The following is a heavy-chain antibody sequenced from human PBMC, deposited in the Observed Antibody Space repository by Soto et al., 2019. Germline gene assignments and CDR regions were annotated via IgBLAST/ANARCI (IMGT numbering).Heavy chain of an antibody. V-gene: IGHV3-49*03. J-gene: IGHJ4*02. D-gene: IGHD2-2*01. CDR3: TRPSNIVVVPAAS. CDR2: IRSKAYGGTT. Sequence: EVPLVESGGGLVQPGRSLRLSCTASGFTFGDYAMSWFRQAPGKGLEWVGFIRSKAYGGTTEYAASVKGRFTISRDDSKSIAYLQMNSLKTEDTAVYYCTRPSNIVVVPAASWGQGTLVTVSS. CDR1: GFTFGDYA.